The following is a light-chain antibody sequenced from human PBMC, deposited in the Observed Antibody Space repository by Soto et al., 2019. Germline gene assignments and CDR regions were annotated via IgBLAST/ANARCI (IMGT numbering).Light chain of an antibody. Sequence: QSVLTQPASVSGSPGQSITISCAGTSSDIGGFNFVSWYQHHPGKAPKLMIYEVNKRPSGVPDRFSGSKSGNTASLTVSGLQAEDEADYYCSSYAGSVLFGGGTKLTVL. J-gene: IGLJ2*01. CDR1: SSDIGGFNF. V-gene: IGLV2-8*01. CDR2: EVN. CDR3: SSYAGSVL.